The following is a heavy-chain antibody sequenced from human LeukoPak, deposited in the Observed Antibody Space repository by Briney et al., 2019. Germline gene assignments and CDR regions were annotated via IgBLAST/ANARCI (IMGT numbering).Heavy chain of an antibody. CDR1: GGSISSFY. CDR2: IYTIVIT. CDR3: ARAGYCSSTSCYEHWGGYYYSMDV. V-gene: IGHV4-4*07. J-gene: IGHJ6*03. Sequence: SETLSLTSTVSGGSISSFYCSWIRQPAGPGLEGIGRIYTIVITNSNPSLRSRVTMSVDTSKKQFSLKLSSLTAADTAVYYCARAGYCSSTSCYEHWGGYYYSMDVWGKGTTVTISS. D-gene: IGHD2-2*01.